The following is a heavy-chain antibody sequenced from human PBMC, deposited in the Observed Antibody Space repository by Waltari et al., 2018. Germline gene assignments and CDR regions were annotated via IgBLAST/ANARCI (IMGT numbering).Heavy chain of an antibody. CDR2: IQYSGST. V-gene: IGHV4-38-2*01. CDR3: ARLEAYSGYDRMGFDP. Sequence: QVQLQESGPGLVKPSETLSLTCAVSGYSTRSGYYWGWNRQPPGTGREWIGSIQYSGSTYYNPSLKSRVTISVYTSKNQFSLKLSSVTAADTAVYYCARLEAYSGYDRMGFDPCGQGTLVTVSS. CDR1: GYSTRSGYY. J-gene: IGHJ5*02. D-gene: IGHD5-12*01.